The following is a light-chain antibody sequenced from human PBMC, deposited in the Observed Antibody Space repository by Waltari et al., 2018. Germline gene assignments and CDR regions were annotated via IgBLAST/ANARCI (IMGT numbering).Light chain of an antibody. CDR1: SSDIGGYNF. CDR3: SSYAGSNNIL. J-gene: IGLJ2*01. V-gene: IGLV2-8*01. CDR2: DVS. Sequence: QSALTQPPSASGSPGQSVTISCTGTSSDIGGYNFVPWYQHHPGRAPKLMIYDVSKRPSGVPDRFSGSKSGNTASLTVSGLQAEDEADYYCSSYAGSNNILFGGGTKLTVL.